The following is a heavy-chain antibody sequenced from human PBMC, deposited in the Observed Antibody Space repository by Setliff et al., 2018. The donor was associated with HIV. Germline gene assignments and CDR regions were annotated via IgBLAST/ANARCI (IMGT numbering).Heavy chain of an antibody. V-gene: IGHV1-69*13. D-gene: IGHD6-6*01. CDR3: SKVSEHRTSSGSFYYYMDV. CDR1: GGTFNINA. J-gene: IGHJ6*03. Sequence: RASVKVSCKASGGTFNINAVTWVRQAPGQGLEWVGAIIPLFGTANYAQKFQGRVTITADDSTSTVYMEVRSLRSADTAVYYCSKVSEHRTSSGSFYYYMDVWGEGTTVTVSS. CDR2: IIPLFGTA.